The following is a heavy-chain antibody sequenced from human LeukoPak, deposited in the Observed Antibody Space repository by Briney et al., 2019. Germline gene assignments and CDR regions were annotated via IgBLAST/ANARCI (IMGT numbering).Heavy chain of an antibody. CDR3: ATDIVVVPALFDY. CDR2: ISGSGGST. D-gene: IGHD2-2*01. CDR1: GFTFSSYA. V-gene: IGHV3-23*01. J-gene: IGHJ4*02. Sequence: GGSLRLSCAASGFTFSSYAMSWVRQAPGKGLEWVSAISGSGGSTYYADSVEGRFTISRDNSKNTLYLQMSSLRAEDTAVYYCATDIVVVPALFDYWGQGTLVTVSS.